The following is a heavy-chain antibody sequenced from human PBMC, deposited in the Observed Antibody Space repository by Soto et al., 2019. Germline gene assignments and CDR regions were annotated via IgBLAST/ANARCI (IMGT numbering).Heavy chain of an antibody. CDR2: IYYSGST. J-gene: IGHJ4*02. Sequence: QVQLQESGPGLVKPSETLSLTCTVSGGSISSYYWSWIRQPPGKGLEWIGYIYYSGSTNYNPSLKSRVTISVDTSKNQFSLKLSSVTAADTAVYYCAGEAYCGGDCYDHYWGQGTLVTVSS. V-gene: IGHV4-59*01. D-gene: IGHD2-21*01. CDR1: GGSISSYY. CDR3: AGEAYCGGDCYDHY.